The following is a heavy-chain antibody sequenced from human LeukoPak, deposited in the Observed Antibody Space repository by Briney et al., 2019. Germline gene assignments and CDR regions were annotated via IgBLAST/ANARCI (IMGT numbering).Heavy chain of an antibody. CDR1: GFTFDDYT. CDR3: ARSPAYSREELDS. D-gene: IGHD6-13*01. CDR2: VSWDGFTT. J-gene: IGHJ4*02. Sequence: GGSLRLTCEASGFTFDDYTMHWVRQRPGRGLEWVSLVSWDGFTTFYEDSVKGRFIISRDNSKNSIYLQMNSLGFEDTAFYFCARSPAYSREELDSWGPGALVTVSS. V-gene: IGHV3-43*01.